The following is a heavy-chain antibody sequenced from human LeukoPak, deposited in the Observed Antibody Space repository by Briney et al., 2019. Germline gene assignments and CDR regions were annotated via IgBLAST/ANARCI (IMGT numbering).Heavy chain of an antibody. CDR1: GGTFSSYA. J-gene: IGHJ4*02. D-gene: IGHD5-18*01. V-gene: IGHV1-69*13. Sequence: SVKVSCKASGGTFSSYAISWVRQAPGQGLEWMGGIIPIFGTANYAQKFQGRVTITADESTSTAYMELSSLRSEDTAVYHCARQGIQTYYFDYWGQGTLVTVSS. CDR3: ARQGIQTYYFDY. CDR2: IIPIFGTA.